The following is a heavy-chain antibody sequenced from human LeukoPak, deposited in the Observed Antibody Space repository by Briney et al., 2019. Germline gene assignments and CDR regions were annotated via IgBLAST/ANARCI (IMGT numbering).Heavy chain of an antibody. CDR3: ARDRVGVSSTSRYGMDV. V-gene: IGHV3-30*04. CDR2: ISYDGSEK. D-gene: IGHD2-2*01. CDR1: GFIFRSYN. Sequence: GGSLRLSCAASGFIFRSYNMFWVRHAPGKGLDWVASISYDGSEKSYADSTKGRFTISRDKSNNTLYLEMNSLRGEDTAVYYCARDRVGVSSTSRYGMDVWGKGTTVTDSS. J-gene: IGHJ6*04.